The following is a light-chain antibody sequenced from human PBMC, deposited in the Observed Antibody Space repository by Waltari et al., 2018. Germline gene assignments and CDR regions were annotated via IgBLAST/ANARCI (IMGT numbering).Light chain of an antibody. Sequence: DIVMTQSPGSLAVSLGERATINCRSSRSIFYSSRYKDYLACFQHRPGQPPRLIISWATTRESGVPDRFSGPKSGPSASLAISGLRSEDAAHYYCAARDASLGAWLFGGGT. CDR3: AARDASLGAWL. CDR1: RSIFYSSRYKDY. J-gene: IGKJ4*02. CDR2: WAT. V-gene: IGKV4-1*01.